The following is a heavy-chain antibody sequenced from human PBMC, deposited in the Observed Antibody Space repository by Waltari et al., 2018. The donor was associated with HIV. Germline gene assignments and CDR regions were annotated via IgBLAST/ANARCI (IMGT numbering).Heavy chain of an antibody. CDR1: GYTFTGYY. Sequence: QVQLVQSGAEVKKPGASVKVSCKASGYTFTGYYMHWVRQAPGQGLEWMGWIHPNSGGTNYAQKFQGRVTMTRDTSISTAYMELSRLRSDDTAVYYCARAQYYYDSSGYYYGDYGMDVWGQGTTVTVSS. CDR2: IHPNSGGT. V-gene: IGHV1-2*02. CDR3: ARAQYYYDSSGYYYGDYGMDV. D-gene: IGHD3-22*01. J-gene: IGHJ6*02.